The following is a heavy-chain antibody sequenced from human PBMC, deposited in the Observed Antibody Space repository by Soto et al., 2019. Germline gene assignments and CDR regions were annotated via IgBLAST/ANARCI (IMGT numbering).Heavy chain of an antibody. CDR3: AKEAGGRPYSSSSFDH. Sequence: EVQVLESGGCLVQPGGSLRLSCAASGFTFSSYAMSWVGQAPGKRLEWVSSISGSGGSTYYADSVKGRFTISRDDSKNTLYLQMNILRAEDTAVYCCAKEAGGRPYSSSSFDHWGQGTLVTVST. J-gene: IGHJ4*02. CDR1: GFTFSSYA. D-gene: IGHD6-6*01. CDR2: ISGSGGST. V-gene: IGHV3-23*01.